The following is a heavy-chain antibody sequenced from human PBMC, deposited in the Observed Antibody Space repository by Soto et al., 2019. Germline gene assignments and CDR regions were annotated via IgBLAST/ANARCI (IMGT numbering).Heavy chain of an antibody. Sequence: ASVKVSCKASGYTFTSYGISWVRQAPGQGLEWMGWISAYNGNTNYAQKPQGRVTMTTDTSTSTAYMELRSLRSDDTAVYYCARDLFAYDYVWGSYLPGYYYYGMDVWGQGTTVTVSS. V-gene: IGHV1-18*01. CDR3: ARDLFAYDYVWGSYLPGYYYYGMDV. CDR1: GYTFTSYG. J-gene: IGHJ6*02. CDR2: ISAYNGNT. D-gene: IGHD3-16*02.